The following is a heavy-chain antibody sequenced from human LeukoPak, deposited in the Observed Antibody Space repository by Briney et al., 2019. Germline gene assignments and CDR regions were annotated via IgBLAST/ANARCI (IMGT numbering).Heavy chain of an antibody. J-gene: IGHJ4*02. V-gene: IGHV4-34*01. CDR2: INHSGST. CDR1: GGSFSGYY. Sequence: PSETLSLTCAVHGGSFSGYYWSWIRQPPGKGLEWIGEINHSGSTNYNPSLKSRVTISVDTSKNQFSLKLSSVTAADTAVYYCARGAAAGFDYWGQGTLVTVSS. CDR3: ARGAAAGFDY. D-gene: IGHD6-13*01.